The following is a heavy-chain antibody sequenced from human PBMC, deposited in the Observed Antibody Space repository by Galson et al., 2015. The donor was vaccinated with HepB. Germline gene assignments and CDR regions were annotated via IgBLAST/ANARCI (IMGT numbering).Heavy chain of an antibody. J-gene: IGHJ4*02. D-gene: IGHD1-26*01. V-gene: IGHV3-48*02. CDR3: ARRLGSSGSYSLDY. CDR1: GFTFSSYT. Sequence: SLRLSCAASGFTFSSYTMNWVRQAPGKGLEWVSYISNSGNSIYYADSVKGRFTISRDNPKNSLFLQINSLRDEDTAVYYCARRLGSSGSYSLDYWGQGTLVTVSS. CDR2: ISNSGNSI.